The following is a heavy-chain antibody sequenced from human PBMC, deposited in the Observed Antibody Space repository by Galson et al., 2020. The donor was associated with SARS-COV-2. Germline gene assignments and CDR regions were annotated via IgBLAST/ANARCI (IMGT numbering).Heavy chain of an antibody. Sequence: GESLKISCAVSGITFSHAWMNWVRQAPGKGLEWVGRIKSNTDGGTADYAGPVKGRFTISRDDSIDTFFLQMNSLKTDDTAVYYCTTDLRTFYYDTSGNYGYYYGMDVWGQGTLVTVSS. CDR3: TTDLRTFYYDTSGNYGYYYGMDV. J-gene: IGHJ6*02. V-gene: IGHV3-15*01. D-gene: IGHD3-22*01. CDR2: IKSNTDGGTA. CDR1: GITFSHAW.